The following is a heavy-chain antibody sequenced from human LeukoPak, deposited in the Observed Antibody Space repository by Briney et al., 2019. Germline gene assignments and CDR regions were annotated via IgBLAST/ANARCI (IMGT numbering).Heavy chain of an antibody. Sequence: GGSLRLSCAASGLTFSSYAMSWVRQAPGKGLEWVSAISGSGGSTYYADSVKGRFTISRDNSKNTLYLQMNSLRAEDTAVYYCAKATPYDILTGRRRYYFDYWGQGTLVTVSS. V-gene: IGHV3-23*01. D-gene: IGHD3-9*01. CDR3: AKATPYDILTGRRRYYFDY. CDR2: ISGSGGST. CDR1: GLTFSSYA. J-gene: IGHJ4*02.